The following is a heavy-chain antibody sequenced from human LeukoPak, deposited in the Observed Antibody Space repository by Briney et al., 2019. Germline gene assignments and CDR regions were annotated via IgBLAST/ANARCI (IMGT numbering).Heavy chain of an antibody. CDR2: ISYDGSNK. CDR1: GFTFSSYG. J-gene: IGHJ3*02. D-gene: IGHD3-10*01. CDR3: AKNELLWFGELDAFDI. V-gene: IGHV3-30*18. Sequence: GGSLRLSCAASGFTFSSYGMHWVRQAPGKGLDWVAVISYDGSNKYYVDSVKGRFTISRDNSNNMLYLQTNSLRAEDTAVYYCAKNELLWFGELDAFDIWGQGTMVTVSS.